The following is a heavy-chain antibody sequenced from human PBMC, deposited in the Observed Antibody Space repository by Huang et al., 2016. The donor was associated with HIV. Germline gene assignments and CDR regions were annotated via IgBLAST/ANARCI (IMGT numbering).Heavy chain of an antibody. Sequence: QVQLVESGGGVVQPGRSLRFSCTASGFSFSSYTLHWVRQAPGKGREWVTLISYDGRYQNYVDSVKCRFTISRDNSKNTLYLQMNSLRTEDTGIYYGARQTGEEFFDYWGQGTLVTVSS. CDR3: ARQTGEEFFDY. V-gene: IGHV3-30*04. J-gene: IGHJ4*02. CDR1: GFSFSSYT. CDR2: ISYDGRYQ. D-gene: IGHD7-27*01.